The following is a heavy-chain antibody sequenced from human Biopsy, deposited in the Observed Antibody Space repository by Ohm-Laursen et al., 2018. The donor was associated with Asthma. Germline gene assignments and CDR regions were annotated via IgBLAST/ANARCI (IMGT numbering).Heavy chain of an antibody. CDR1: GFAFNNSS. Sequence: SLRLSCAASGFAFNNSSMTWVRQAPAKGLEWVSSISASGVRTFYADSVKGRFTVSRDSSRNTLYLQLSTLRVEDTAVYFCAKITTDRQKANNWFDPWGQGTLVTVSS. CDR3: AKITTDRQKANNWFDP. J-gene: IGHJ5*02. V-gene: IGHV3-23*01. CDR2: ISASGVRT. D-gene: IGHD3-22*01.